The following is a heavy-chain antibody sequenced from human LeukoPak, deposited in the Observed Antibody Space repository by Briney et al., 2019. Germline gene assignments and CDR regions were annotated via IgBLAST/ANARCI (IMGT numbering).Heavy chain of an antibody. CDR2: IRNKANSYGT. CDR3: TRVRLGAATRYFDY. J-gene: IGHJ4*02. Sequence: GGSLRLSCVGSGFNFSDYYMDWVRLPPGKGLEWVGRIRNKANSYGTEYAASVKDRFTISRDDSKSSLYLQMDSLRSEDTALYYCTRVRLGAATRYFDYWGQGTLVTVSS. CDR1: GFNFSDYY. V-gene: IGHV3-72*01. D-gene: IGHD1-26*01.